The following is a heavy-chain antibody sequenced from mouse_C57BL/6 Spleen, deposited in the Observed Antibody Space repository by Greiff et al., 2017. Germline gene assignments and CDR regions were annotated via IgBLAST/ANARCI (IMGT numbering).Heavy chain of an antibody. J-gene: IGHJ4*01. CDR2: INPNNGGT. CDR3: ARPTVGAMDY. Sequence: VQLQQSGPELVKPGASVKISCKASGYTFTDYYMNWVKQSHGKSLEWIGDINPNNGGTSYNQKFKGKATLTVDKSSSTAYMELRSLTSEDSAVYYCARPTVGAMDYWGQGTSVTVSS. CDR1: GYTFTDYY. D-gene: IGHD1-1*01. V-gene: IGHV1-26*01.